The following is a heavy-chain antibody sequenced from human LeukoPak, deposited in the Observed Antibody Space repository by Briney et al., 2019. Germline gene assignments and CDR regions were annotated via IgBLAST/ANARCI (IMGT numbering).Heavy chain of an antibody. CDR2: INHSGST. V-gene: IGHV4-34*01. J-gene: IGHJ4*02. Sequence: SETLSLTCAVYGGSFSGYYWSWLRQPPGKGLEWIGEINHSGSTNYNPSLKSRVTISVDTSKNQFSLKLSSVTVADTAVYYCAGRDGYNSLDHWGQGTLVTVSA. CDR3: AGRDGYNSLDH. D-gene: IGHD5-24*01. CDR1: GGSFSGYY.